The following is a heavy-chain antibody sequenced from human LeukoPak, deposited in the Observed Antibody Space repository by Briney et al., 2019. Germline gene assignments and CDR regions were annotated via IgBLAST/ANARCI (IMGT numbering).Heavy chain of an antibody. D-gene: IGHD6-13*01. CDR2: IYYSGST. CDR1: GCSISSSSYY. CDR3: HSSSWYQDAFDI. Sequence: SETLSLTCTVSGCSISSSSYYWGWIRQPPGKGLEWIGSIYYSGSTYYNPSLKSRVTISVDTSKNQFSLKLSSVTAADTAVYYCHSSSWYQDAFDIWGRGTMVTVSS. J-gene: IGHJ3*02. V-gene: IGHV4-39*01.